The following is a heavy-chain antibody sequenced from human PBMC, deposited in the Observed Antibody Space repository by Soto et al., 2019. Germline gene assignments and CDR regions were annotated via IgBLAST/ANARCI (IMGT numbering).Heavy chain of an antibody. D-gene: IGHD2-15*01. CDR1: GGSISSGGYY. CDR3: AREVPGDCSGGSCYSGERWFDP. V-gene: IGHV4-31*03. J-gene: IGHJ5*02. CDR2: IYYSGST. Sequence: QVQLQESGPGLVKPSQTLSLTCTVSGGSISSGGYYWSWIRQHPGKGLEWIGYIYYSGSTYYNPSLKSRVTISVDTSKNQFSLKLSSVTAADTAVYYCAREVPGDCSGGSCYSGERWFDPWGQGTLVTVSS.